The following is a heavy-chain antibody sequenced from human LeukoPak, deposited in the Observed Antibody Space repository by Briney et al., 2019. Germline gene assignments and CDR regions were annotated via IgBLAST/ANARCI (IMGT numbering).Heavy chain of an antibody. V-gene: IGHV4-34*01. CDR2: INHSGST. J-gene: IGHJ4*02. D-gene: IGHD5-24*01. CDR3: ARGAGEMATTLDY. Sequence: SGGSLRLSCAASGFTFSSYEMNWVRQPPGKGLEWIGEINHSGSTNYNPSLKSRATISVDTSKNQFSLKLSSVTAADTAVYYCARGAGEMATTLDYWGQGTLVTVSS. CDR1: GFTFSSYE.